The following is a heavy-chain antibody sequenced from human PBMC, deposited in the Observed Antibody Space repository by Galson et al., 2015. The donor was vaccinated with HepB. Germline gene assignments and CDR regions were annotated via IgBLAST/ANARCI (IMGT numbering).Heavy chain of an antibody. J-gene: IGHJ4*02. D-gene: IGHD3-22*01. CDR3: ARGENASGYRPDY. CDR1: GFTFSRYA. V-gene: IGHV3-33*01. CDR2: IWNDGSRK. Sequence: LRLSCAGTGFTFSRYAMHWVRHAPGKGLEWVTIIWNDGSRKLYGNSVRGRFTISRDNSKHTVYLQMNSLRAEDTGVYYCARGENASGYRPDYWGQGTLVIVSS.